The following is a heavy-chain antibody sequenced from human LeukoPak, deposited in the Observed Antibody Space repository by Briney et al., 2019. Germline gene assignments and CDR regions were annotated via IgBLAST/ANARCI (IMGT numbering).Heavy chain of an antibody. CDR2: IRAYNGNT. D-gene: IGHD2-2*02. J-gene: IGHJ5*02. V-gene: IGHV1-18*01. CDR3: AREDTPGWFDP. Sequence: ASVKVSCKASGYTFTSYGISWVRQAPGQGLEWMGWIRAYNGNTNYAQKFQGRVTMTTDTSTSTAYMELRSLRSDDTAVYYCAREDTPGWFDPWGQGTLVTVSS. CDR1: GYTFTSYG.